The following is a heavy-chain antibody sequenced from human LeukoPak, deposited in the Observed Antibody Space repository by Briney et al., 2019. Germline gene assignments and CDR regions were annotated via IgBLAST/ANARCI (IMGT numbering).Heavy chain of an antibody. V-gene: IGHV1-8*01. Sequence: ASVKVSCKASGYTFTSYDINWVRQATGQGLEWMGWMNPNSGNTGYAQKFRGRVTMTRNTSISTAYMELSSLRSEDTAVYYCARSLRYYYYYYYMDVWGKGTTVTVSS. J-gene: IGHJ6*03. CDR2: MNPNSGNT. CDR3: ARSLRYYYYYYYMDV. CDR1: GYTFTSYD.